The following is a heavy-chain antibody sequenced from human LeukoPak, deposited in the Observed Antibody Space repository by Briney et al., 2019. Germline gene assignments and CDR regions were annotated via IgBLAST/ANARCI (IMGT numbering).Heavy chain of an antibody. J-gene: IGHJ4*02. Sequence: ASVKLPCKTSGYTFSDYYIHWVRQAPGQGLEWMGWINPNSGETKSAQKFQGRVTMTGDTSISTAYMELRRVTSDDTAVYYCARDRDYSNTERGFDYWGQGTLVTVSS. CDR2: INPNSGET. V-gene: IGHV1-2*02. D-gene: IGHD4-11*01. CDR1: GYTFSDYY. CDR3: ARDRDYSNTERGFDY.